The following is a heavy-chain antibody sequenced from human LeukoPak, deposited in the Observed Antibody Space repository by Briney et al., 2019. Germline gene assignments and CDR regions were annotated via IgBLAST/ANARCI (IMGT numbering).Heavy chain of an antibody. D-gene: IGHD3-16*01. CDR1: GFNFSSYW. CDR2: INGDGGST. CDR3: VRGGVDY. V-gene: IGHV3-74*01. Sequence: PGGSLRLSCVASGFNFSSYWIHWVRQAPGKGLVWVSRINGDGGSTDYADSVKGRFTISRDNARNTLFLQMNSLRAEDTAVYYCVRGGVDYWGQGTLVTVSS. J-gene: IGHJ4*02.